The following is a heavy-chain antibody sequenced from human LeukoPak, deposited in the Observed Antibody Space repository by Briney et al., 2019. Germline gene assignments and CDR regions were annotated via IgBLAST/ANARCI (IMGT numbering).Heavy chain of an antibody. CDR1: GGSISSSSYY. CDR2: IYYSGST. Sequence: PSETLSLTCTVSGGSISSSSYYWGWIRQPPGKGLEWIVSIYYSGSTYYNPSLKSRVTISVDTSKNQFSLKLSSVTAADTAVYYCARDLIMITFGGVRERQARPRHDDAFDIWGQGTMVTVSS. D-gene: IGHD3-16*01. J-gene: IGHJ3*02. CDR3: ARDLIMITFGGVRERQARPRHDDAFDI. V-gene: IGHV4-39*07.